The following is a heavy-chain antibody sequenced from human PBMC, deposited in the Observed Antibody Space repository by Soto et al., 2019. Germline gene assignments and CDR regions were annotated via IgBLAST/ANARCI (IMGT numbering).Heavy chain of an antibody. D-gene: IGHD1-26*01. Sequence: GGSLRLSCAASGFTFSGSAMHWVRQASGKGLEWVGRIRSTANSFTTAYAASVKGSFIISRDDSKNTSYLQMNSLKTEDTAVYYCTRPIGGSYYDDAFDIWGQGTMVTVSS. V-gene: IGHV3-73*01. CDR1: GFTFSGSA. CDR3: TRPIGGSYYDDAFDI. CDR2: IRSTANSFTT. J-gene: IGHJ3*02.